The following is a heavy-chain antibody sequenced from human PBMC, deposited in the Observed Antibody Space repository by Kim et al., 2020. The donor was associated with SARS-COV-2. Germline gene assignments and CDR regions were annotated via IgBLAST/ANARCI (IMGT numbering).Heavy chain of an antibody. CDR2: IVVGSGNT. CDR3: AAERIDYGGNRALDV. Sequence: SVKVSCKASGFTFTSSAMQWVRQARGQRLEWIGWIVVGSGNTNYAQKFQERVTITRDMSTSTAYMELSSLRSEDTAVYYCAAERIDYGGNRALDVWGQGTTVTVSS. V-gene: IGHV1-58*02. J-gene: IGHJ6*02. D-gene: IGHD4-17*01. CDR1: GFTFTSSA.